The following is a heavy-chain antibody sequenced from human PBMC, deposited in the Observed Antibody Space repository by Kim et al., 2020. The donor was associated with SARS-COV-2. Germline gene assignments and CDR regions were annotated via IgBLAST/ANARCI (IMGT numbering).Heavy chain of an antibody. Sequence: YVKGRFTLSRDNSKNTLYLQMNSLRAEDTAVYYCAKADRYFDWFYYFDYWGQGTLVTVSS. D-gene: IGHD3-9*01. J-gene: IGHJ4*02. V-gene: IGHV3-23*03. CDR3: AKADRYFDWFYYFDY.